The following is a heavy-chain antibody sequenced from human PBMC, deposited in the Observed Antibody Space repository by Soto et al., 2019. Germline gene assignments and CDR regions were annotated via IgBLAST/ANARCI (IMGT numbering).Heavy chain of an antibody. V-gene: IGHV3-30-3*01. CDR3: ARASIAAAGTAIYGMDV. J-gene: IGHJ6*02. Sequence: GGSLRLSCAASGFTFSSYAMHWVRQAPGKGLEWVAVITYEGSNIYYADSVKCRFTISIDNSKNSLYLQMNSLRAEDTAVYYCARASIAAAGTAIYGMDVWGQGTTVTVSS. CDR1: GFTFSSYA. CDR2: ITYEGSNI. D-gene: IGHD6-13*01.